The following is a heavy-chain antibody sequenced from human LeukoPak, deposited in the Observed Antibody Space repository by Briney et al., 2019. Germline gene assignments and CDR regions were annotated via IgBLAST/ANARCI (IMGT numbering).Heavy chain of an antibody. J-gene: IGHJ6*04. V-gene: IGHV3-66*01. CDR1: GFTFSSYS. D-gene: IGHD4-17*01. CDR3: ARAYGDSRMDV. CDR2: IYSGGST. Sequence: GGSLRLSCAASGFTFSSYSMSLVRQAPGKGLEWVSVIYSGGSTYYADSVKGRFTISRDNSKNTLYLQMNSLRAEDTAVYYCARAYGDSRMDVWGKGTTVTISS.